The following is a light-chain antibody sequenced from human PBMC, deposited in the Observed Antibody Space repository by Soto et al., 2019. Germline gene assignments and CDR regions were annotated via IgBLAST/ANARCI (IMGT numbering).Light chain of an antibody. CDR2: EAS. Sequence: QSVLTQPPSASGSPGQSVTISCTGTSSDVGGYNYVSWYQQHPGKAPKLMIYEASKRPSGVPDRFSGSKSGNTASLTVSGLQAEDEADYYCSSYGGSNNLVFGGGTQLTVL. CDR1: SSDVGGYNY. V-gene: IGLV2-8*01. CDR3: SSYGGSNNLV. J-gene: IGLJ2*01.